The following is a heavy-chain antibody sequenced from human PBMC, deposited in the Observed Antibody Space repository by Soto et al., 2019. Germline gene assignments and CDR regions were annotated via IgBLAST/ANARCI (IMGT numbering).Heavy chain of an antibody. Sequence: SETLSLTCAVYGGSISGFYWSWIRQHPGKGLEWIGEIKHSGSTNYSPYLKSRVTISVDTSKNQFSLKLSSVTAADTAVYYCARRAGFWGVIKYGGDYYYGMDVWGQGTTVTVSS. CDR3: ARRAGFWGVIKYGGDYYYGMDV. CDR2: IKHSGST. CDR1: GGSISGFY. J-gene: IGHJ6*02. V-gene: IGHV4-34*01. D-gene: IGHD3-16*01.